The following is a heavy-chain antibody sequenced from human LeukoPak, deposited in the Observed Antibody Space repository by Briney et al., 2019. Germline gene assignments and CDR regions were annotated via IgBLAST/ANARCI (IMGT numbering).Heavy chain of an antibody. J-gene: IGHJ5*02. CDR3: ASVRGPKEPFDP. CDR1: GYTFTNYA. Sequence: ASVKVSCRASGYTFTNYAMNWVRQAPGQGLEWMGWVSAYNGNTNYAQKLQGRVTMTTDTSTSTAYMELRSLRSDDTAVYYCASVRGPKEPFDPWGQGTLVTVSS. CDR2: VSAYNGNT. V-gene: IGHV1-18*01. D-gene: IGHD3-10*02.